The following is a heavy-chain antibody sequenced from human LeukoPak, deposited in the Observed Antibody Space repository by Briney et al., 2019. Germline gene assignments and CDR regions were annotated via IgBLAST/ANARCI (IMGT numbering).Heavy chain of an antibody. Sequence: SETLSLTCTVSGGSISFYYWSWIRQTPGKGLEWIGYIHYSGSTHYNPSLRSRVTISVDASKNQVSLNLRSVTAADTAVYYCAKEGRGFFGDYFAFDIWGQGTMVSVAS. CDR1: GGSISFYY. V-gene: IGHV4-59*01. D-gene: IGHD4-17*01. CDR3: AKEGRGFFGDYFAFDI. CDR2: IHYSGST. J-gene: IGHJ3*02.